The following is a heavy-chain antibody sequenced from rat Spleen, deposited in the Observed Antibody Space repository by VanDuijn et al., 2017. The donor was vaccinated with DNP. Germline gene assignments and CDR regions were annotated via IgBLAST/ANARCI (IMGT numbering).Heavy chain of an antibody. CDR2: INKDSSTI. D-gene: IGHD1-11*01. Sequence: EVKLVESGGGLVQPGRSLKLSCAASEFNFIDYWMGWVRQAPGKGLEWIGQINKDSSTINYITSLKEKITISRDNAQNTLYLQMSKLGSEDTANYYCAKGPNYGGWSDYFDYWGQGVMVTVSS. CDR1: EFNFIDYW. CDR3: AKGPNYGGWSDYFDY. V-gene: IGHV4-2*01. J-gene: IGHJ2*01.